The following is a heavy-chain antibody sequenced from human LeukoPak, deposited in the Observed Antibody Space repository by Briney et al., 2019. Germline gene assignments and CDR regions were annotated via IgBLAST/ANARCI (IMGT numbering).Heavy chain of an antibody. D-gene: IGHD6-13*01. CDR3: ARDVGITVADSFDP. CDR2: INPNTGDT. V-gene: IGHV1-2*02. Sequence: ASVKVSCKASGYTFSDYYIYWVRQAPGQGLEWMGRINPNTGDTNYAQKFQGRVTMTRDTSSSTVYMELTRLTSDDTAMYYCARDVGITVADSFDPWGQGTLVTVSS. CDR1: GYTFSDYY. J-gene: IGHJ5*02.